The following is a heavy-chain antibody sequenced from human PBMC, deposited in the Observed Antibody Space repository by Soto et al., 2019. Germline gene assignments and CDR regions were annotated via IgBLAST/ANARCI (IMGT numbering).Heavy chain of an antibody. CDR1: GFTFSSYA. CDR2: ISGSGGST. D-gene: IGHD3-3*01. V-gene: IGHV3-23*01. CDR3: ASGPYDFWSGPDNWFDP. J-gene: IGHJ5*02. Sequence: PGGSLRLSCAASGFTFSSYAMSWVRQAPGKGLEWVSAISGSGGSTYYADSVKGRFTISRDNSKNTLYLQMNSLRAEDTAVYYCASGPYDFWSGPDNWFDPWGQGTLVTVSS.